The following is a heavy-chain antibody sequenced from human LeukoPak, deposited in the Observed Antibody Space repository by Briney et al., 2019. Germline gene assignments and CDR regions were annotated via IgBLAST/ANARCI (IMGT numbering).Heavy chain of an antibody. CDR1: GYTFTSYG. V-gene: IGHV1-18*01. D-gene: IGHD6-19*01. J-gene: IGHJ4*02. CDR3: ASIAVAGLALDY. CDR2: ISAYNGNT. Sequence: ASVKVSCKASGYTFTSYGISWVRQAPEQGLKWMGWISAYNGNTNYAQKLQGRVTMTTDTSTSTAYMELRSLRSDDTAVYYCASIAVAGLALDYWGQGTLVTVSS.